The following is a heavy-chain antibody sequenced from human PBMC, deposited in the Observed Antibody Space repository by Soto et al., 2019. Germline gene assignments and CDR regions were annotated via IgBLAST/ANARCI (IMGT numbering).Heavy chain of an antibody. CDR3: AKLNTVSYYFGY. CDR2: ISWNSGSI. CDR1: GFTFDDYA. D-gene: IGHD4-17*01. Sequence: EVQLVESGGGLVQPGRSLRLSCAASGFTFDDYAMHWVRQAPGKGLEWVSGISWNSGSIGYADSVKGRFTISRDNAKNSLYLQMNSLRAEDTALYYCAKLNTVSYYFGYWGQGTLVTVSS. V-gene: IGHV3-9*01. J-gene: IGHJ4*02.